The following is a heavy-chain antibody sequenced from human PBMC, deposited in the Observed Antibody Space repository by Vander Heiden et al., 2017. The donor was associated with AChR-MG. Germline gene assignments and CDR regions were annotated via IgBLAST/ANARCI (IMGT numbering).Heavy chain of an antibody. D-gene: IGHD2-2*02. V-gene: IGHV3-23*01. CDR1: GFTFSSYA. Sequence: EVQLLESGGGLVQPGGSLRLSCAASGFTFSSYAMTWVRQAPGKGLEWVSGISGSGDSTYYADSVKGRFTISRDNSKNTLYLQMNSLRAEDTAVYYCVTARGCSSTSCYNDYWGQGTLVTVSS. J-gene: IGHJ4*02. CDR2: ISGSGDST. CDR3: VTARGCSSTSCYNDY.